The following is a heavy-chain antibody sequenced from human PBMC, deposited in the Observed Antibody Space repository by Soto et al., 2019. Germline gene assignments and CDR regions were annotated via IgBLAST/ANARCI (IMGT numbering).Heavy chain of an antibody. D-gene: IGHD1-26*01. V-gene: IGHV1-69*13. CDR1: GGTFSSYA. Sequence: AVKVSCKASGGTFSSYAISWVRQAPGQGLEWMGGIIPIFGTANYAQKFQGRVTITADESTSTAYMELSSLRSEDTAVYYCARVVSRSYYYYGMDVWGQGTTVTVSS. CDR2: IIPIFGTA. J-gene: IGHJ6*02. CDR3: ARVVSRSYYYYGMDV.